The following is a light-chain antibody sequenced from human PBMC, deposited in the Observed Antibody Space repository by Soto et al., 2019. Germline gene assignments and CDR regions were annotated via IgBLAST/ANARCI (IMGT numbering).Light chain of an antibody. J-gene: IGKJ5*01. Sequence: DIQMDQSPSTLSSSVGDRVTLTGRASQSIGSWLAWFKQKPGKAPKXXIYKASSLESGVPSRFRGSGSGTEFTLTISSLKPEDFEAYYCQQSYSAPITFGQGTRLEIK. CDR3: QQSYSAPIT. V-gene: IGKV1-5*03. CDR2: KAS. CDR1: QSIGSW.